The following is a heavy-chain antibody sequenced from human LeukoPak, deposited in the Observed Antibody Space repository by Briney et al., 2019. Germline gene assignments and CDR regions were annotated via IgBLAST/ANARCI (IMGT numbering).Heavy chain of an antibody. CDR1: GYTLTELS. J-gene: IGHJ4*02. D-gene: IGHD3-22*01. CDR2: FDPEDGET. CDR3: ATAKYYYDSSGYGHYFDY. Sequence: ASVKVSCKVSGYTLTELSIHWVRQAPGKGLEWMGGFDPEDGETIYAQKFQGRVTMTEDTSTDTAYMELSSLRSEDTAVYYCATAKYYYDSSGYGHYFDYWGQGTLVTVSS. V-gene: IGHV1-24*01.